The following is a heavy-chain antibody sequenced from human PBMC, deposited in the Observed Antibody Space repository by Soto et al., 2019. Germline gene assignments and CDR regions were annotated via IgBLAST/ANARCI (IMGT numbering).Heavy chain of an antibody. D-gene: IGHD1-26*01. V-gene: IGHV4-59*11. CDR1: GGSISSHY. Sequence: SETLSLTCTVSGGSISSHYWNWIRQPPGKGLECIGYIFHTGSINYNPSLESRVTISVDTSKNQFSLKLRSVTAADTAVYYCARDQGAAYAFDIWGQGTMVTVSS. CDR2: IFHTGSI. CDR3: ARDQGAAYAFDI. J-gene: IGHJ3*02.